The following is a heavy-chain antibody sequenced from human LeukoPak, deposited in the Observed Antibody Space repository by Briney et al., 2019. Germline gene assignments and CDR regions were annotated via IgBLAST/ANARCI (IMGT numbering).Heavy chain of an antibody. J-gene: IGHJ6*03. Sequence: GGSLRLSCAASGFTFISYSMNWGRQAPGKGLEWVSYISSSSSTIYYADSLKGRFTISRDNAKNSLYLQMNSLRAEDTAVYYCAVYAYCSSTSCPLGDSYYYMDVWGKGTTVTVSS. V-gene: IGHV3-48*01. CDR1: GFTFISYS. D-gene: IGHD2-2*01. CDR2: ISSSSSTI. CDR3: AVYAYCSSTSCPLGDSYYYMDV.